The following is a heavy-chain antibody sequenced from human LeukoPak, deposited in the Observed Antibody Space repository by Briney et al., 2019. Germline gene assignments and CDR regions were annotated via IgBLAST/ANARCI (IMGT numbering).Heavy chain of an antibody. D-gene: IGHD2-15*01. CDR3: AISRGYPGRFYP. CDR1: GYSFTSYW. CDR2: IYPGDSDT. J-gene: IGHJ5*02. V-gene: IGHV5-51*06. Sequence: GESLKISCKGSGYSFTSYWSVWVRQMPGKGLEWMGIIYPGDSDTRYSPSFQGQVTISADKSISTAYLQWNSLKAPDTAMYYCAISRGYPGRFYPWGQGTLVTVSS.